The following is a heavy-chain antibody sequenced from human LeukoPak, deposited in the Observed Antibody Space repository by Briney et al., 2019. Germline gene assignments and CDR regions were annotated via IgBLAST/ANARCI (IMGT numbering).Heavy chain of an antibody. J-gene: IGHJ4*02. CDR1: XXSXSGXX. Sequence: TSXTXXXTCXXYXXSXSGXXXXXIRQPPXXXLEWIGEINHSGSTNYNPSLKSRVTISVDTSKNQFSLKLSSVAAADTAVYYCARVFGVVIDYWGQGALVTVSS. CDR3: ARVFGVVIDY. D-gene: IGHD3-3*01. V-gene: IGHV4-34*01. CDR2: INHSGST.